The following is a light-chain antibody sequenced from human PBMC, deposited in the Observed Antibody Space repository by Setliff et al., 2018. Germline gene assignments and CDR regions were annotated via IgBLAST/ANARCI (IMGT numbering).Light chain of an antibody. Sequence: DIVMTQSPDSLAVSLGERATINCKSSQSILYTSNNKNYLAWYQQKPRQPPKLLIYWASTRESGVPDRFSGSGSGTDFTLTISSLQAEDVAVYYCQQYDGTPPTFGQGTKV. CDR1: QSILYTSNNKNY. V-gene: IGKV4-1*01. J-gene: IGKJ1*01. CDR3: QQYDGTPPT. CDR2: WAS.